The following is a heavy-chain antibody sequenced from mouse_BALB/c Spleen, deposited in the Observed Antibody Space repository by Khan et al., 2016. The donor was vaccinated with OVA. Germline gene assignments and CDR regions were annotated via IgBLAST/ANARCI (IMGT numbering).Heavy chain of an antibody. CDR1: GFSLTSYG. CDR3: AKDRGYYAVDY. Sequence: VKLLESGPGLVAPSQSLSITCTVSGFSLTSYGVSWVRQPPGKGLEWLGVIWGDGNTNFHSALRSRLSISKDNSKSQVFLKLNSLQTDDTATYYCAKDRGYYAVDYWGQGPSVTVSS. V-gene: IGHV2-3*01. J-gene: IGHJ4*01. CDR2: IWGDGNT.